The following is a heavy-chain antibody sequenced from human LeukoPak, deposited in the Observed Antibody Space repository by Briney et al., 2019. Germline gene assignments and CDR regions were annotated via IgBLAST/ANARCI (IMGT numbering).Heavy chain of an antibody. CDR3: ARAPYYYDSSGYPLRAAEYFQH. D-gene: IGHD3-22*01. Sequence: ASVKVSCKASGYTFTSYGISWVRQAPGQGLEWMGWISAYNGNTNYAQKLQGRVTMTTDTSTSTAYMELGSLRSEDTAVYYCARAPYYYDSSGYPLRAAEYFQHWGQGTLVTVSS. CDR2: ISAYNGNT. CDR1: GYTFTSYG. J-gene: IGHJ1*01. V-gene: IGHV1-18*01.